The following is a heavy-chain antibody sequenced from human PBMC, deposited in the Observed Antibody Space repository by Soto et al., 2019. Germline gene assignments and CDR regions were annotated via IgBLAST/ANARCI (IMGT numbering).Heavy chain of an antibody. CDR1: GFTFNIYS. CDR2: ISGSSSTT. Sequence: PGGSLRLSCAASGFTFNIYSMNWVRQAPGKGLEWVSYISGSSSTTYYADSVKGRFTISRDNAKNSLYLQMNSLRAEDTAVYYCATDKLGYCSDGRCHRPGYFENWGQGTPVTVSS. J-gene: IGHJ4*02. V-gene: IGHV3-48*01. D-gene: IGHD2-15*01. CDR3: ATDKLGYCSDGRCHRPGYFEN.